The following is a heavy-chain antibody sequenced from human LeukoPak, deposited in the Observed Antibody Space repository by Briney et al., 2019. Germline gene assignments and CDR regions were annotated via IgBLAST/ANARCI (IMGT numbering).Heavy chain of an antibody. CDR2: IYYSGST. D-gene: IGHD5-18*01. CDR3: ARGYSIDY. CDR1: GDSISTSYYY. V-gene: IGHV4-61*05. Sequence: SETLSLTCTVSGDSISTSYYYWGWIRQPPGTGLEWIGYIYYSGSTNYNPSLKSRVTISVDMSKNQFSLKLSSVTAADTAVYYCARGYSIDYWGQGTLVTVSS. J-gene: IGHJ4*02.